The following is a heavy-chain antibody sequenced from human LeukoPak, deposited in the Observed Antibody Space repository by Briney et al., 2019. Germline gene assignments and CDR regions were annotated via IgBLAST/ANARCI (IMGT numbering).Heavy chain of an antibody. J-gene: IGHJ5*02. D-gene: IGHD1-14*01. V-gene: IGHV1-69*13. CDR2: IIPIFGTA. CDR1: GYSFTSYA. CDR3: ARWLSPTGPRNWFDP. Sequence: GASVKVSCKASGYSFTSYAISWVRQAPGQGLEWMGGIIPIFGTANYAQKFQGRVTITADESTSTAYMELSSLRSEDTAVYYCARWLSPTGPRNWFDPWGQGTLVTVSS.